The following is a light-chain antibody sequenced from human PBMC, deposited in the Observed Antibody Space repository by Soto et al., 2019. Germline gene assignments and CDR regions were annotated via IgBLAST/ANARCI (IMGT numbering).Light chain of an antibody. CDR3: SSYTSIIAVV. CDR1: SNDIGPYNY. J-gene: IGLJ2*01. V-gene: IGLV2-14*03. Sequence: QSALTQPASVSGSPGQSITISFTGTSNDIGPYNYVSWYQQHPGKAPKLLIYDVTNRASGVSDRFSGSKSGRTASLTISGLQAEDEADYYCSSYTSIIAVVFGGGTKVTVL. CDR2: DVT.